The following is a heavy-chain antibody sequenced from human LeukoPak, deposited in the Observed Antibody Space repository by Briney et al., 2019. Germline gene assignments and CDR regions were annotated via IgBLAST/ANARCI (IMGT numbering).Heavy chain of an antibody. Sequence: GASVTVSCKASGYTFTSYYMHWVRQAPGQGLEWMGIINPSGGSTSYAQKFQGRVTMTRDTSTSTVYMELSSLRSEDTAVYYCATLDIAAAGTHNWGQGTLVTVSS. CDR1: GYTFTSYY. J-gene: IGHJ4*02. V-gene: IGHV1-46*01. D-gene: IGHD6-13*01. CDR2: INPSGGST. CDR3: ATLDIAAAGTHN.